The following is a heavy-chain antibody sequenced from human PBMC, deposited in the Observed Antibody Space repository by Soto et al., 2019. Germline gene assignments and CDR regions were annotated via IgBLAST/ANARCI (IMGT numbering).Heavy chain of an antibody. J-gene: IGHJ6*02. V-gene: IGHV1-69*13. CDR1: RGTFSSYA. Sequence: ASVKVSCKASRGTFSSYAISWVRQAPGQGLEWMGGIIPIFGTANYAQKFQGRVTITADESTSTAYMELSSLRSEDTAVYYCAWRTDFWSGYYTHYYYGMDVWGQGTTVTVSS. CDR3: AWRTDFWSGYYTHYYYGMDV. CDR2: IIPIFGTA. D-gene: IGHD3-3*01.